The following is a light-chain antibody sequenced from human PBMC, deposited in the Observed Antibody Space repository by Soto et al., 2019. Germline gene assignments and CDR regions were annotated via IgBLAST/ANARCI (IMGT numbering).Light chain of an antibody. CDR1: SSDVGVYNY. V-gene: IGLV2-8*01. J-gene: IGLJ2*01. Sequence: QSALTQPPSASGSPGQSVTISCTGTSSDVGVYNYVSWYQQHPGKAPKLMIYEVSKRPSGVPDRFSGSKSGNTASLTGSGLQAEYEADYYCSSFAGNNNLVFGGGTKVTV. CDR2: EVS. CDR3: SSFAGNNNLV.